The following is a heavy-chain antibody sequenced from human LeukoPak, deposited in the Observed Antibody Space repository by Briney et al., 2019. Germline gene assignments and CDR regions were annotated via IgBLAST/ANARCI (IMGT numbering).Heavy chain of an antibody. D-gene: IGHD5-12*01. V-gene: IGHV3-21*01. CDR3: ARARPSMWIDY. CDR1: GFTFSSYN. Sequence: GGPLRLSCAASGFTFSSYNMNWVRQAPGKGLEWVSTISGSGDYTYYADSVKGRFTISRDSSKNTLYLQMNSLRPEDTAVYYCARARPSMWIDYWGQGTLVTVSS. J-gene: IGHJ4*02. CDR2: ISGSGDYT.